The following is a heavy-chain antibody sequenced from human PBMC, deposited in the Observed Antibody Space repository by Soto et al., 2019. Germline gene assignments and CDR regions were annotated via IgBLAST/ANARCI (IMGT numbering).Heavy chain of an antibody. J-gene: IGHJ4*02. V-gene: IGHV3-48*01. CDR3: ARDRGCSGGICYRDLGY. Sequence: EVQLVESGGGLVQPGGSLRLSCAASGFTFSTYSMSWVRQAPGKGLEWVSYISSTSNTIYYADSVKGRFTISRDNAKNXXYLQMNSLSAEDTAVYYCARDRGCSGGICYRDLGYWGQGTLVTVSS. D-gene: IGHD2-15*01. CDR2: ISSTSNTI. CDR1: GFTFSTYS.